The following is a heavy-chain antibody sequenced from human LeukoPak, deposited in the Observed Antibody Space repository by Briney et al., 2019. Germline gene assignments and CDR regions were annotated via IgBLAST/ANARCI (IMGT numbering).Heavy chain of an antibody. J-gene: IGHJ4*02. Sequence: PGGSLRLSCAASGFTFSSYGMHWVRQAPGKGLEWVAVISYDGSNKYYAVSVKGRFTISRDNSKNTLYLQMNSLRAEDTAVYYCAKARLIVVESYYFDYWGQGTLVTVSS. CDR2: ISYDGSNK. D-gene: IGHD3-22*01. V-gene: IGHV3-30*18. CDR3: AKARLIVVESYYFDY. CDR1: GFTFSSYG.